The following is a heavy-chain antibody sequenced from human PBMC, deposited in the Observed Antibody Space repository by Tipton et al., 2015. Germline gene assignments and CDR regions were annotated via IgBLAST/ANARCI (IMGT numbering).Heavy chain of an antibody. Sequence: TLSLTCAVSAYSISSDYYWGWIRQPPGKGLEWIGSISHSGNTYYNPSLKSRVTMPRDTSKNQFSLKLTSVTAADTAVYYCACQDYDSLTRDYQTVDYWGQGTLATVSS. J-gene: IGHJ4*02. CDR1: AYSISSDYY. D-gene: IGHD3-9*01. V-gene: IGHV4-38-2*01. CDR2: ISHSGNT. CDR3: ACQDYDSLTRDYQTVDY.